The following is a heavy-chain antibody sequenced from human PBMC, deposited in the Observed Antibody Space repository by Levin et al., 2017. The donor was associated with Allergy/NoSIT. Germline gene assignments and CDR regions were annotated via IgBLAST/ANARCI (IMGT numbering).Heavy chain of an antibody. CDR1: GYTFSLYG. V-gene: IGHV1-18*01. CDR2: ISSYNGNT. J-gene: IGHJ4*02. D-gene: IGHD3-22*01. Sequence: PVASVKVSCKASGYTFSLYGITWVRQAPGQGLEWMGWISSYNGNTDYAQNLQGRVTMTTDTSTSTVHMELRSLTSDDTAVYYCARVDYYDSSGYFSIWGQGTLVTVSS. CDR3: ARVDYYDSSGYFSI.